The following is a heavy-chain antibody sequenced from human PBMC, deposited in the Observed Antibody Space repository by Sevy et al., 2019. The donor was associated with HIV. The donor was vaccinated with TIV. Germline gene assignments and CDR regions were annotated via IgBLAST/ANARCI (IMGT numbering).Heavy chain of an antibody. V-gene: IGHV1-46*01. Sequence: ASVKVSYKASGYTFTSYYMHWVRQAPGQGLEWMGIINPSGGSTSCAQKFQGRVTMTRDTSTSTVYMELSSLRSEDTAVYYCARAAYDSSGYYLKIFDYWGQGTLVTVSS. D-gene: IGHD3-22*01. CDR3: ARAAYDSSGYYLKIFDY. CDR1: GYTFTSYY. J-gene: IGHJ4*02. CDR2: INPSGGST.